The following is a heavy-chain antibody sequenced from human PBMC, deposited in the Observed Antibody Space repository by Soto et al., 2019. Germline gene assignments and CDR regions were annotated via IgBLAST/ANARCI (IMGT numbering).Heavy chain of an antibody. J-gene: IGHJ5*02. CDR2: ISAYNGNT. D-gene: IGHD6-19*01. CDR1: GYTFTSYG. V-gene: IGHV1-18*01. Sequence: ASVKVSCKASGYTFTSYGISWVRQAPGQGLEWMGWISAYNGNTNYAQKLQGRVTMTTDTSTSTAYMELRSLRSDDTAVYYCAREQKRYSSDDWFDTWGQGTLVTVSS. CDR3: AREQKRYSSDDWFDT.